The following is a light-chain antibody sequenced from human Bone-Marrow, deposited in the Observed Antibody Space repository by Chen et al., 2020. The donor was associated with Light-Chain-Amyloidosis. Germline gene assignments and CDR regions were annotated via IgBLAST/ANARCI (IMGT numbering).Light chain of an antibody. CDR2: KDS. J-gene: IGLJ3*02. Sequence: SYELTQPSSVSVSPGQTARITCSGDVLAKKKKYGRWFQQKPGQAPVLVIYKDSERPSGIPERFSGSSSGTTVTLTISGAQVEDEADYYCYSAADNNSWVFGGGTKLTVL. V-gene: IGLV3-27*01. CDR1: VLAKKKKY. CDR3: YSAADNNSWV.